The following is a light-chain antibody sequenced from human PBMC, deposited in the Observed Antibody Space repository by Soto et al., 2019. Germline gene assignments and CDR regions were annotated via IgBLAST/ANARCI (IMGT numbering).Light chain of an antibody. J-gene: IGLJ1*01. V-gene: IGLV2-14*01. CDR2: EVS. CDR3: SSYTSSGTYV. CDR1: SSDVGGYNY. Sequence: QSALTQPASVSGSPGQSIAISCTGTSSDVGGYNYVSWHQQHPGKAPKLMIYEVSDRPSGVSNRFSGSKSGNTASLTISGLQAEDEADYYCSSYTSSGTYVFGNGTKVTVL.